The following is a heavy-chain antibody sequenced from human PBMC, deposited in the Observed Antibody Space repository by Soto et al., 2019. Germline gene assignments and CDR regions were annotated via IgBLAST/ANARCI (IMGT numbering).Heavy chain of an antibody. CDR2: IYYSGST. CDR1: GGSISSGDYY. CDR3: GGSGFMPNLSRSYYYGMDV. D-gene: IGHD3-22*01. V-gene: IGHV4-30-4*01. Sequence: NPSETLSLTCTVSGGSISSGDYYWSWIRQPPGKGLEWIGYIYYSGSTYYNPSLKSRVTISVDTSKNQFSLKLSSVTAADTAVYYCGGSGFMPNLSRSYYYGMDVWGQGTTVTVSS. J-gene: IGHJ6*02.